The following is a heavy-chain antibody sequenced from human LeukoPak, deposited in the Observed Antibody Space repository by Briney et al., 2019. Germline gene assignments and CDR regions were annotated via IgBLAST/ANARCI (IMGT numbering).Heavy chain of an antibody. D-gene: IGHD2-21*01. CDR1: GFTFSSYW. J-gene: IGHJ4*02. V-gene: IGHV3-7*03. CDR2: IRQDGSEK. CDR3: VRGCGRASCPYYFDF. Sequence: GGSLRLSCAASGFTFSSYWMSWVRQAPGKGPEWVATIRQDGSEKHYVDSVGGRFTVSRDNAENSLHLQMSNLRAEDTAIYYCVRGCGRASCPYYFDFWGQGALVTVFS.